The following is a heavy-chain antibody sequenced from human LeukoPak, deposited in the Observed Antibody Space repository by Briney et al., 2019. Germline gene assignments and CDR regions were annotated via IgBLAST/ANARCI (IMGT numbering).Heavy chain of an antibody. CDR1: GFSLSSFA. CDR3: ARAHSSSSVFDY. CDR2: VWHDGSNK. D-gene: IGHD6-6*01. J-gene: IGHJ4*02. Sequence: GGSLRLSCAASGFSLSSFAMHWVRQAPGKGLEWVAVVWHDGSNKYYAGSVKGRFTVSRDNSKNTLFLQMNSLRAEDTAVYYCARAHSSSSVFDYWGQGTLVSVSS. V-gene: IGHV3-33*01.